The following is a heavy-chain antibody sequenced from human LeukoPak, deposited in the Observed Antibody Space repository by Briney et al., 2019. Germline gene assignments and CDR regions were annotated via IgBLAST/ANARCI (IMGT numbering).Heavy chain of an antibody. CDR1: GYTFTNYG. CDR3: ARDTWSYCTNGVCQLDDY. J-gene: IGHJ4*02. Sequence: ASVKVSCKAAGYTFTNYGINWVRQAPGQGLEWMGWISAYNGNTNYAQKLQGRVTMTTDTSTSTAYMELRSLRSDDTAVYYCARDTWSYCTNGVCQLDDYWGQGTLVTVSS. CDR2: ISAYNGNT. V-gene: IGHV1-18*01. D-gene: IGHD2-8*01.